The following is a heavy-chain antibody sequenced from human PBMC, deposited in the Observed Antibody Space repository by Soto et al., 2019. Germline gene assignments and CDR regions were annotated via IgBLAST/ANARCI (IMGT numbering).Heavy chain of an antibody. Sequence: QVQLQESGPGLVKPSQTLSLTCTVSGGSISSGGYYWSWIRQHPGKGLEWIGYIYYSGSTYYNPSLKSRVTISVDTSKNRFSLKLSSVTAADTAVYYCARGAYCSGGSCYPPDFSYGMDVWGQGTTVTVSS. CDR2: IYYSGST. D-gene: IGHD2-15*01. V-gene: IGHV4-31*03. J-gene: IGHJ6*02. CDR1: GGSISSGGYY. CDR3: ARGAYCSGGSCYPPDFSYGMDV.